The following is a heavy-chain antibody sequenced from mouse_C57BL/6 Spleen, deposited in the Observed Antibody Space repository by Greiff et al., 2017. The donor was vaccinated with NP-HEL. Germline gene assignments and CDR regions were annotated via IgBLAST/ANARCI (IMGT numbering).Heavy chain of an antibody. Sequence: EVQLQQSGPELVKPGASVQISCKASGYTFTDYYMNWVKQSHGKSLEWIGDINPNNGGTSYNQKFKGKATLTVDKSSSTAYMELRSLTSEDSAVYYCARRWVRNAMDYWGQGTSVTVSS. V-gene: IGHV1-26*01. CDR3: ARRWVRNAMDY. J-gene: IGHJ4*01. CDR2: INPNNGGT. D-gene: IGHD2-3*01. CDR1: GYTFTDYY.